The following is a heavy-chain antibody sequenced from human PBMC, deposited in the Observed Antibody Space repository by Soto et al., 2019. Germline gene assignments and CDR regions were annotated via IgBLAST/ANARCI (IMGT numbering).Heavy chain of an antibody. CDR3: AKTRYSSGCLDY. V-gene: IGHV1-46*01. Sequence: QVQLVQSGAEVKKPGASVKVSCKASGYTFTSYYMHWVRQAPGQGLEWMGIINPSGGSTSYAQKFQGRVTMTRDTSTSTVYMALSSLRSEDTAVYYCAKTRYSSGCLDYWGQGTLVTVSS. CDR1: GYTFTSYY. CDR2: INPSGGST. J-gene: IGHJ4*02. D-gene: IGHD6-19*01.